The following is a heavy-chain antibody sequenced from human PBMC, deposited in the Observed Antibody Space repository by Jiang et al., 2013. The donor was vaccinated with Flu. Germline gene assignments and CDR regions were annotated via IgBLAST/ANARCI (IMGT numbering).Heavy chain of an antibody. Sequence: VQLLESGGGLVQPGGSLRLSCAASGFTFSSYAMSWVRQAPGKGLEWVSTISGSGGSTYYVDSVKGRFTISRDNSKNTLYLQMNSLRAEDTAIYYCAKSPFRGTPEFFQHWGQGTLVTVSS. CDR3: AKSPFRGTPEFFQH. V-gene: IGHV3-23*01. J-gene: IGHJ1*01. CDR2: ISGSGGST. CDR1: GFTFSSYA. D-gene: IGHD3-16*01.